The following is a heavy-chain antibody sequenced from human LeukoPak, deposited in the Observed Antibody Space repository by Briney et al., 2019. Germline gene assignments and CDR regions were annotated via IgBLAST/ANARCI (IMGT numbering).Heavy chain of an antibody. D-gene: IGHD3-3*01. CDR2: IYYSGST. CDR1: GGSISSGGYY. V-gene: IGHV4-31*03. J-gene: IGHJ5*02. CDR3: ARDQGTPYYDFWSGLNWFDP. Sequence: SQTLSLTCTVSGGSISSGGYYWSWIRQHPGKGLEWIGYIYYSGSTYYNPSLKSRVTISVDTSKNQFSLKLSSVTAADTAVYYCARDQGTPYYDFWSGLNWFDPWGQGTLVTVSS.